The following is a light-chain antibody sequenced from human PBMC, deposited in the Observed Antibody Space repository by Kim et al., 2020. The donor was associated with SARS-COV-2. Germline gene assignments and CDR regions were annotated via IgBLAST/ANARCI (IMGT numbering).Light chain of an antibody. CDR3: QQYGGSPLIT. J-gene: IGKJ5*01. Sequence: PGDTATPACRTSQSVRRNSLAWYQQRPGQAPRLLIFAASSRVTGIPDRFSGTGSGTDFSLTINSLEPEDFAVYYCQQYGGSPLITFGQGTRLEIK. V-gene: IGKV3-20*01. CDR1: QSVRRNS. CDR2: AAS.